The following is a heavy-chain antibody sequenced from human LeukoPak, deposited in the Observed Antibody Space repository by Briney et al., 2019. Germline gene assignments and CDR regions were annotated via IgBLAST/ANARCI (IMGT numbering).Heavy chain of an antibody. V-gene: IGHV3-23*01. J-gene: IGHJ4*02. D-gene: IGHD3-22*01. CDR1: GFIFNNYG. CDR3: AKGSSGYFFDL. CDR2: ISNDGGGT. Sequence: GGSLRLSCAASGFIFNNYGLVWIRQAPGKGLEWVSAISNDGGGTTYADFVKGRFSVSRDNSKNTLFLQMNSLRAEDTALYYCAKGSSGYFFDLWGQGTLVTVSS.